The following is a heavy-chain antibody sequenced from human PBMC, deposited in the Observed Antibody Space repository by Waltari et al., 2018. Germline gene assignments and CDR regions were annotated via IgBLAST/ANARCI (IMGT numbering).Heavy chain of an antibody. CDR2: INAGNGNT. J-gene: IGHJ4*02. CDR1: GYTFTSYA. Sequence: QVQLVQSGAEVKKPGASVKVSCKASGYTFTSYAMHWVRQAPGQRLEWMGWINAGNGNTKYSQKFQGRVTITRDTSASTAYMELSSLRSEDTAVYYCARAVFWSGPSLFEGYDYWGQGTLVTVSS. CDR3: ARAVFWSGPSLFEGYDY. V-gene: IGHV1-3*01. D-gene: IGHD3-3*01.